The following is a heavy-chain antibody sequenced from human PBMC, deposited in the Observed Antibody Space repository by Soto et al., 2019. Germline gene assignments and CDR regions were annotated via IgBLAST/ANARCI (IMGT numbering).Heavy chain of an antibody. J-gene: IGHJ4*02. D-gene: IGHD5-18*01. CDR2: IYYSGTT. Sequence: SETLSLTCTVSGASMSTSAYYWSWIRQHPGKGLEWIGSIYYSGTTFYNPSLMSRATISVDTSKHQFSLQMTSVTAAGTAVYYCARHLSAVGRRGYFDYWGLGTLVTVSS. V-gene: IGHV4-31*03. CDR3: ARHLSAVGRRGYFDY. CDR1: GASMSTSAYY.